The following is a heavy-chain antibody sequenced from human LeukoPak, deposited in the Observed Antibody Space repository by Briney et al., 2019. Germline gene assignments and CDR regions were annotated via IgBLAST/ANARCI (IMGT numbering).Heavy chain of an antibody. J-gene: IGHJ4*02. Sequence: ASVNVSCTASGYTFTNYDINWVRQAPGQGLEWMGWITPDDGHGGYAQNFQGRVTITRDTSISTAYMELGSLGSDDTAVYYCARSETGDERIGVDYWGQGTLVTVSS. D-gene: IGHD1-14*01. CDR2: ITPDDGHG. V-gene: IGHV1-8*03. CDR3: ARSETGDERIGVDY. CDR1: GYTFTNYD.